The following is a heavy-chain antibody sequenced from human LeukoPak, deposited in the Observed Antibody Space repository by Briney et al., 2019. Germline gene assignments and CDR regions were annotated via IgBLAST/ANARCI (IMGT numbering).Heavy chain of an antibody. Sequence: PGGSLRLSCAASGFTFTNYAMSWVRQTPGKGLEWVSAISGGGGSTYYADSVRSRFTTSRDNSKNTLYLQMNSLRAADTAVYYCAKDIGGGYYYFDYWGQGTLVTVSS. J-gene: IGHJ4*02. CDR1: GFTFTNYA. CDR2: ISGGGGST. D-gene: IGHD5-12*01. V-gene: IGHV3-23*01. CDR3: AKDIGGGYYYFDY.